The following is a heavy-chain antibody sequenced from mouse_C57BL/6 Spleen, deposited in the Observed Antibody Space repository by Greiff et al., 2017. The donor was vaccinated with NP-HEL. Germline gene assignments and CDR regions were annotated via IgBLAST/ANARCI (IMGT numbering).Heavy chain of an antibody. CDR3: TRTLIYYDYDGVDY. J-gene: IGHJ2*01. CDR2: IDPETGGT. V-gene: IGHV1-15*01. D-gene: IGHD2-4*01. CDR1: GYTFTDYE. Sequence: QVQLQQSGAELVRPGASVTLSCKASGYTFTDYEMHWVKQTPVHGLEWIGAIDPETGGTAYNQKFKGKAILTADKSSSTAYMELRSLTSEDSAVYYCTRTLIYYDYDGVDYWGQGTTLTVSS.